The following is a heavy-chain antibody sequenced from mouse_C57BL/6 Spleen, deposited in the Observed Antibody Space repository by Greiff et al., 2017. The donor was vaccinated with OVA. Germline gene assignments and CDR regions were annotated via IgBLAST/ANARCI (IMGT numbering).Heavy chain of an antibody. CDR3: ARRGFTTVVAPHWYFDV. Sequence: VQLQQSGPELVKPGASVKISCKASGYSFTDYNMNWVKQSNGKSLEWIGVINPNYGTTSYNQKFKGKATLTVDQSSSTAYMQLNSLTSEDSAVYYCARRGFTTVVAPHWYFDVWGTGTTVTVSS. J-gene: IGHJ1*03. CDR2: INPNYGTT. D-gene: IGHD1-1*01. CDR1: GYSFTDYN. V-gene: IGHV1-39*01.